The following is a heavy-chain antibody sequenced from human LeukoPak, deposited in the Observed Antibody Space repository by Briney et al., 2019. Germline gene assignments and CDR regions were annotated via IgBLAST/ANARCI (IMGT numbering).Heavy chain of an antibody. CDR3: ARAKGGSYYQGNRGWFDH. CDR1: GGSFSGYY. CDR2: INHSGST. V-gene: IGHV4-34*01. D-gene: IGHD1-26*01. Sequence: SETLSLTCAVYGGSFSGYYWSWIRQPPGKGLEWIGEINHSGSTNYNPSLKSRVTISVDTSKNQFSLKLSSVTAADTAVYYCARAKGGSYYQGNRGWFDHWGQGTLVTVSS. J-gene: IGHJ5*02.